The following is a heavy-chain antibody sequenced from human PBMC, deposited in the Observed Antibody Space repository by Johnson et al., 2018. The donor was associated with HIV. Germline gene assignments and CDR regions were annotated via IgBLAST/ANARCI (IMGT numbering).Heavy chain of an antibody. Sequence: VQLVESGGGLVQPGGSLRLSCAASGFTVSSNYMSWVRQAPGKGLEWVSVIYAGNRTYYADSVKGRFTISRDNSKNTLYLQMNSLRAEDTAVYYCARDSAYCGGDCHDAFDIWGQGTMVTVSS. CDR3: ARDSAYCGGDCHDAFDI. CDR1: GFTVSSNY. J-gene: IGHJ3*02. D-gene: IGHD2-21*02. CDR2: IYAGNRT. V-gene: IGHV3-66*01.